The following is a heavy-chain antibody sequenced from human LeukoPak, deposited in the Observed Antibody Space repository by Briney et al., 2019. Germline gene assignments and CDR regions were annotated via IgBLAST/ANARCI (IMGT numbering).Heavy chain of an antibody. CDR3: ARLEAATIDD. J-gene: IGHJ4*02. CDR2: IYYSGST. V-gene: IGHV4-39*01. D-gene: IGHD5-24*01. CDR1: GGSISSSSYY. Sequence: SETLSLTCTVSGGSISSSSYYWGWIRQPPGKGLEWIGSIYYSGSTYYNPSLKSRVTISVDTSKNQFSLKLSSVTAADTAVYYCARLEAATIDDWGQGTLVTVSS.